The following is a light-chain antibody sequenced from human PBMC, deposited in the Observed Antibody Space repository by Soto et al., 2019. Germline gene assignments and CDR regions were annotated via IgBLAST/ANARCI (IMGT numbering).Light chain of an antibody. CDR2: LTC. V-gene: IGKV1-17*01. J-gene: IGKJ1*01. Sequence: DIQMTQSPSSLSASVGDRVTITSRASQGIGNDLGWYQQKPGKAPRRLIDLTCSLQTGVPSRFSGSGSGTEFSLTISSLQPEDSATYFCLQHNSYPRTFGQGTKVEIK. CDR3: LQHNSYPRT. CDR1: QGIGND.